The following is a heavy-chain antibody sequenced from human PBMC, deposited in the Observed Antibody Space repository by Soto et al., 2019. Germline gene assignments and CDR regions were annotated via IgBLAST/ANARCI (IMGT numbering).Heavy chain of an antibody. V-gene: IGHV4-59*01. CDR2: IYYSGST. Sequence: ETLSLTCTVSGGSISSYYWSWIQQPPGKGLEWIGYIYYSGSTNYNPSLKSRVTISVDTSKNQFSLKLSSVTAADTAVYYCARDPSSSLVFDIWAKGQWSPSPQ. D-gene: IGHD6-13*01. J-gene: IGHJ3*02. CDR3: ARDPSSSLVFDI. CDR1: GGSISSYY.